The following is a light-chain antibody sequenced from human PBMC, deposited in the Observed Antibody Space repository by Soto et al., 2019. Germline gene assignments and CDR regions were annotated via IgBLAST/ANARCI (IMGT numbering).Light chain of an antibody. J-gene: IGLJ1*01. Sequence: QSALTQPPSASGSPGQSVTISCTVTSSDVGGYNYVSWYQQHPGKAPKLMIYDVIKRPSGVPDRFSGSKSGNTASLTVSGLQAEDEADYYCSSYAGSKDYVFGTGTKLTVL. CDR2: DVI. CDR3: SSYAGSKDYV. CDR1: SSDVGGYNY. V-gene: IGLV2-8*01.